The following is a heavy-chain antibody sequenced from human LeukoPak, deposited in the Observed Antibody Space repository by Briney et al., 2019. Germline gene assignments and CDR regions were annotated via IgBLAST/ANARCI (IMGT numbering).Heavy chain of an antibody. D-gene: IGHD6-6*01. CDR2: IYPGASDT. Sequence: PGESLKISCQGSGYNLSTYWIGWVRQMPGKGLEWMGIIYPGASDTRYNPSFQGQVTISADKSISTAYLQWSSLKTSDTAICYCARQAIAARRGWFDSWGQGTLVTVSS. J-gene: IGHJ5*01. CDR3: ARQAIAARRGWFDS. CDR1: GYNLSTYW. V-gene: IGHV5-51*01.